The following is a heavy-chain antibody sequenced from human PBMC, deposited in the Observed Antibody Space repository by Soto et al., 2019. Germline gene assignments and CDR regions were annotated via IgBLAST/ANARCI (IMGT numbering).Heavy chain of an antibody. CDR3: AKDGVLRFLEWLYYYYYNMDF. D-gene: IGHD3-3*01. Sequence: GGSLRLSCAASGFTFSSYGMHLVRQAPGKGLEWVAVISYDGSNKYYADSVKGRFTISRDKSKNTLYLQMSSLRTEDTAVYYCAKDGVLRFLEWLYYYYYNMDFWGKGTTVTVSS. V-gene: IGHV3-30*18. J-gene: IGHJ6*03. CDR2: ISYDGSNK. CDR1: GFTFSSYG.